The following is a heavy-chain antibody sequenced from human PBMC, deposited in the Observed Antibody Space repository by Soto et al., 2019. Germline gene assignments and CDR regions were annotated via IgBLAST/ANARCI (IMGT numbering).Heavy chain of an antibody. CDR2: IHYTGAT. V-gene: IGHV4-61*08. CDR1: NGSISSGGYS. J-gene: IGHJ4*02. D-gene: IGHD2-15*01. CDR3: VRVAGGGLFDY. Sequence: PSETMSLTCTVFNGSISSGGYSWNWIRQPPGKRLEWIGYIHYTGATDYNPSLRGRVTMSMETSKNQFSLTLSSVTAADTAVYYCVRVAGGGLFDYWGPGSMVTVSS.